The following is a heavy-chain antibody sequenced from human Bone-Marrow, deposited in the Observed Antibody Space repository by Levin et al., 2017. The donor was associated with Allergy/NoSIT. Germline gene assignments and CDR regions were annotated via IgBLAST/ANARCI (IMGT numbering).Heavy chain of an antibody. D-gene: IGHD6-19*01. Sequence: GESLKISCAASGFTFTDYAMSWVRQAPGKGLEWVSAISHSGVSTYYADSVKGRFTISRDNSKNTLYLQMSSLRAEDPALYYCTKDPLIYASGSHYFDPWGQGTLITVSS. CDR2: ISHSGVST. CDR3: TKDPLIYASGSHYFDP. V-gene: IGHV3-23*01. J-gene: IGHJ4*02. CDR1: GFTFTDYA.